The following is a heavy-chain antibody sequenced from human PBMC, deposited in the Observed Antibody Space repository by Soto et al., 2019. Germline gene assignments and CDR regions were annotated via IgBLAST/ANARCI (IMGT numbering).Heavy chain of an antibody. CDR1: GGSFSGYY. CDR3: ARGRGIAARSLYYYYGMDV. Sequence: KPSETLSLTCAVYGGSFSGYYWSWIRQPPGKGLEWIVEINHSGSTNYNPSLKSRVTISVDTSKNQFSLKLSSVTAADKAVYYCARGRGIAARSLYYYYGMDVWGQGTTVTVSS. D-gene: IGHD6-6*01. V-gene: IGHV4-34*01. CDR2: INHSGST. J-gene: IGHJ6*02.